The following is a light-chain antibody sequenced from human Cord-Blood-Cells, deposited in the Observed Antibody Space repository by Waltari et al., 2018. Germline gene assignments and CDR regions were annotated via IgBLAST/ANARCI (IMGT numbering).Light chain of an antibody. CDR2: KDI. CDR3: QSADSSGTWV. V-gene: IGLV3-25*03. CDR1: ALPKQY. Sequence: SYELTQPPSVSVSPGQTARINCSGDALPKQYAYWYQQKRGQAPVMVIYKDIERPSGIPERFSGSSSGTTVTLTISGVQAEDEADYYCQSADSSGTWVFGGGTKLTVL. J-gene: IGLJ3*02.